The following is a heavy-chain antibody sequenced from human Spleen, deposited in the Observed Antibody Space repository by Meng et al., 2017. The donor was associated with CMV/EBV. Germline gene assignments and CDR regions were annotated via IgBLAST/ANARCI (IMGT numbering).Heavy chain of an antibody. V-gene: IGHV3-21*06. CDR3: ARDPRDLGDRNWYFDL. D-gene: IGHD2-21*02. Sequence: FTFRTYSFNWVRQAPGKGLEWVSSISSSGAYIYYADSVKGRFTISRDNGKNSLFLQMNSLTVEDVAVYFCARDPRDLGDRNWYFDLWGRGTLVTVSS. CDR2: ISSSGAYI. CDR1: FTFRTYS. J-gene: IGHJ2*01.